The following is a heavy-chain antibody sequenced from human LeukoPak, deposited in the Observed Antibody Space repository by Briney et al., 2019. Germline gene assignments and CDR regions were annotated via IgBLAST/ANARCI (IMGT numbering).Heavy chain of an antibody. CDR2: IYYSGST. Sequence: ASETLSLTCTVSGGSISSSSSYWGWIRQPPGKGLEWIGSIYYSGSTYYNPSLKSRVTISVDTSKNQFSLKLSSVTAADTAVYYCARIIRWELRWFDPWGQGTLVTVSS. CDR1: GGSISSSSSY. V-gene: IGHV4-39*01. J-gene: IGHJ5*02. D-gene: IGHD1-26*01. CDR3: ARIIRWELRWFDP.